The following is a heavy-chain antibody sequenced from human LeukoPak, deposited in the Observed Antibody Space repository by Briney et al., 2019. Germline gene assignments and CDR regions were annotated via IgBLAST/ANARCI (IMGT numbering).Heavy chain of an antibody. V-gene: IGHV3-7*03. CDR1: GFTFSSYW. Sequence: GGSLRLSCAASGFTFSSYWMSWVRQAPGKGLEWVANINKDGGEKYYVDSVKGRFTISRDNAKNSLYLQMNSLRAEDTAVYYCAREKTGYSSGSGYWGQGTLVTVSS. D-gene: IGHD6-19*01. CDR3: AREKTGYSSGSGY. CDR2: INKDGGEK. J-gene: IGHJ4*02.